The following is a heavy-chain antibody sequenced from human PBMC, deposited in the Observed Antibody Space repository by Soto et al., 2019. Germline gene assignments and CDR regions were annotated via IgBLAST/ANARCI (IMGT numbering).Heavy chain of an antibody. V-gene: IGHV4-39*01. CDR2: IYYSGST. CDR3: ARFYCSGGSCYPGGARNEAYFDY. D-gene: IGHD2-15*01. CDR1: GGSISSSSYY. Sequence: QLQLQESGPGLVKPSETLSLTCTVSGGSISSSSYYWGWIRQPPGKGLEWIGSIYYSGSTYYNPSLKSRVTISVDTSKNQFSLKLSSVTAADTAVYYCARFYCSGGSCYPGGARNEAYFDYWGQGTLVTVSS. J-gene: IGHJ4*02.